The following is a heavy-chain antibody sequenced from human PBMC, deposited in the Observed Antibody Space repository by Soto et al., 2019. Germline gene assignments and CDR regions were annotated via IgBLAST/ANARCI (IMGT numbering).Heavy chain of an antibody. CDR1: GASISTSIYY. D-gene: IGHD6-19*01. J-gene: IGHJ4*02. V-gene: IGHV4-39*01. Sequence: QLQLQESGPGLVKPSETLSLTCTVSGASISTSIYYWGWIRQPPGKGLEWIGTIYYSGSTYYNPSLKRRVTLSVDTSKTQFSLKLRSVTAADTAIYYCARRFEYSTGWYYFDYWGQGTLVTVSS. CDR2: IYYSGST. CDR3: ARRFEYSTGWYYFDY.